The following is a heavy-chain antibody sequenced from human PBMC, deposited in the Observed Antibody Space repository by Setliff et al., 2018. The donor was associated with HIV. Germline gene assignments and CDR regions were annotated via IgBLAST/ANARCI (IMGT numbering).Heavy chain of an antibody. Sequence: SETLSLTCTVSGGSISSSSYYWGWIRQPPGKGLEWIGSINYSGNTYHSPSLKRRVTISVDTSKNQFSLKLSSVTAADTAVYYCARGQGYNFWSGYYRYYYGMDVWAKGPRSPSP. D-gene: IGHD3-3*01. CDR3: ARGQGYNFWSGYYRYYYGMDV. CDR2: INYSGNT. V-gene: IGHV4-39*07. J-gene: IGHJ6*02. CDR1: GGSISSSSYY.